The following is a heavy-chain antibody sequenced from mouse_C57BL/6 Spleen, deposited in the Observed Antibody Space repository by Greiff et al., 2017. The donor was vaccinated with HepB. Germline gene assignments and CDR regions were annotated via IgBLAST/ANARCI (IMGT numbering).Heavy chain of an antibody. J-gene: IGHJ1*03. CDR3: ARGHDWYFDV. CDR2: IYPRSGNT. CDR1: GYTFTSYG. Sequence: QVQLQQSGAELARPGASVKLSCKASGYTFTSYGISWVKQRTGQGLEWIGEIYPRSGNTYYNEKFKGKATLTADKSSSTAYMELRSLISEDSAVYFCARGHDWYFDVWGTGTTVTVSS. V-gene: IGHV1-81*01.